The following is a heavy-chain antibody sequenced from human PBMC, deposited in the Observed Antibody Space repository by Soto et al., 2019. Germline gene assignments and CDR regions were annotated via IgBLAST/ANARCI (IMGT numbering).Heavy chain of an antibody. J-gene: IGHJ4*02. D-gene: IGHD6-19*01. V-gene: IGHV3-33*01. CDR2: IWYYGSNK. CDR1: GFTFSSYG. Sequence: GSLIVSCAASGFTFSSYGMHWVRQAPGKGLEWVAVIWYYGSNKYYADSVKVRFTISRDNSKNTLYLQMNSLRAEDTAVYYCARDGTSIAVAYPTYYDWGQGTLVTVSS. CDR3: ARDGTSIAVAYPTYYD.